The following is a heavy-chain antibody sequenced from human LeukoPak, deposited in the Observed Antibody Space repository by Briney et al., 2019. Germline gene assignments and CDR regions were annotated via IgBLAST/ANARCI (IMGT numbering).Heavy chain of an antibody. Sequence: GASVKVSCKASGYTFTDYFIHWVRQAPGQGLEWMGRINVNIGGTNTNYAQNFQGRVTMTRDTSISTAYMELSRLTSDDTAVYYCARDLSSTSNWELDYWGQGTLVTVSS. V-gene: IGHV1-2*06. CDR1: GYTFTDYF. D-gene: IGHD1-26*01. J-gene: IGHJ4*02. CDR2: INVNIGGTNT. CDR3: ARDLSSTSNWELDY.